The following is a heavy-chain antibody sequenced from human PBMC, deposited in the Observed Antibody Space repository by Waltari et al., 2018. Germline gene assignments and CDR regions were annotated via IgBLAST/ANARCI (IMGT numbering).Heavy chain of an antibody. J-gene: IGHJ6*02. CDR1: GYTFTGYY. CDR2: INPNSGGT. CDR3: ARDKSKQLAKRHYYYYYYGMDV. V-gene: IGHV1-2*02. D-gene: IGHD6-13*01. Sequence: QVQLVQSGAEVKKPGASVKVSCKASGYTFTGYYMHWVRQAPGQGLEWMGWINPNSGGTNYAQKFQGRVTMTRDTSISTAYMELSRLRSDDTAVYYCARDKSKQLAKRHYYYYYYGMDVWGQGTTVTVSS.